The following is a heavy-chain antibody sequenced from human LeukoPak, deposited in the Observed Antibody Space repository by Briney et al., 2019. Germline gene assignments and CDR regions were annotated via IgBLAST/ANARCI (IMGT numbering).Heavy chain of an antibody. J-gene: IGHJ4*02. CDR3: ARRYCSTTNCYAFDD. Sequence: GGSLRLSCAASGFTFSSYSMNWVRQAPGKGLEWVSSISNSGSYIYYADSVKGRFTISRDNAKNSLYLQMNSLRADDTAVYYCARRYCSTTNCYAFDDWGQGTLVTVSS. D-gene: IGHD2-2*01. CDR1: GFTFSSYS. CDR2: ISNSGSYI. V-gene: IGHV3-21*01.